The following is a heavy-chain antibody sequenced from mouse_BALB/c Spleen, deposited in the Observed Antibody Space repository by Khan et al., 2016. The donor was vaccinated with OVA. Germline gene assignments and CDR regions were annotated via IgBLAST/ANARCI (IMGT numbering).Heavy chain of an antibody. CDR3: ARTANIDY. J-gene: IGHJ2*01. CDR1: GYSITSGYG. V-gene: IGHV3-2*02. D-gene: IGHD1-2*01. CDR2: ITYSGNT. Sequence: EVQLLESGPGLVKPSQSLSLTCTVTGYSITSGYGWNWIRQFPGNKLERRGFITYSGNTNYNPSLKSRISITRDTSKNQFFMQLNSVTTEDTATYYCARTANIDYWGQGTTLTVSS.